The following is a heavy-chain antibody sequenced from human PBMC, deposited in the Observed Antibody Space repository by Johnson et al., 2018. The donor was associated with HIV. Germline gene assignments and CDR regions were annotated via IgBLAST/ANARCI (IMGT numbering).Heavy chain of an antibody. V-gene: IGHV3-30*03. D-gene: IGHD6-25*01. CDR1: GFTFSSYG. Sequence: QMQLVESGGGVVQPGRSLRLSCAASGFTFSSYGMHWVRQAPGKGLEWVAIISYDGSNKHYADSVKGRFTISRDNSKNTLYLQMNSLRAEDTAVYYCARATDQRLDAFDIWGQGTMVTVSS. CDR3: ARATDQRLDAFDI. CDR2: ISYDGSNK. J-gene: IGHJ3*02.